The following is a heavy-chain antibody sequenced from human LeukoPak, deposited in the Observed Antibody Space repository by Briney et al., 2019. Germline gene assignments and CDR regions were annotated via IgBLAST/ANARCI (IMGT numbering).Heavy chain of an antibody. D-gene: IGHD3-3*01. V-gene: IGHV3-53*01. CDR1: GFTVSSNY. Sequence: PGGSLRLTCAASGFTVSSNYMSWVGQAPGKGLERVSVIYSGGSTYYADSVKGRFTISRDNAKNTLYLQMNSLRAEDTAVYYCARVVGTRRFLEWLLRESNWFDPWGQGTLVTVSS. CDR3: ARVVGTRRFLEWLLRESNWFDP. CDR2: IYSGGST. J-gene: IGHJ5*02.